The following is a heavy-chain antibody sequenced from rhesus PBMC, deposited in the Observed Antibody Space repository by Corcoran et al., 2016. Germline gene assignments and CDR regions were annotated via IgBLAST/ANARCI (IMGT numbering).Heavy chain of an antibody. V-gene: IGHV4S14*01. CDR3: ASVNTVTDGDY. J-gene: IGHJ4*01. Sequence: QVQLQESGPGLVKPSETLSLTCAVSGGSISGYYYWSWIRQPPGKGLEWIGSMYGSGGGNYLNPSLKSRVTVSVGTSKNKFSRKRSAVTAADTAVYYCASVNTVTDGDYWGQGVLVTVSS. CDR2: MYGSGGGN. D-gene: IGHD4-23*01. CDR1: GGSISGYYY.